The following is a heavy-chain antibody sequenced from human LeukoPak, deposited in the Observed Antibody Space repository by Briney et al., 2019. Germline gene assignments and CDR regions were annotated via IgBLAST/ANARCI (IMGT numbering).Heavy chain of an antibody. Sequence: GGSLRLSCAASGFTFSSYSMNWVRQAPGKGLEWVSSISSSSSSYIYYADSVKGRFTISRDNAKNSLYLQMNSLRAEDTAVYYCARGGGKEQLALDYWCQGTLVTVSS. CDR3: ARGGGKEQLALDY. CDR2: ISSSSSSYI. V-gene: IGHV3-21*01. CDR1: GFTFSSYS. D-gene: IGHD6-6*01. J-gene: IGHJ4*02.